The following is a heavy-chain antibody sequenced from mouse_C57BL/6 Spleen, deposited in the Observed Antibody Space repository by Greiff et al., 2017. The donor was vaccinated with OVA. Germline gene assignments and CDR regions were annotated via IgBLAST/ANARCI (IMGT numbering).Heavy chain of an antibody. D-gene: IGHD3-3*01. V-gene: IGHV5-17*01. CDR1: GFTFSDYG. Sequence: DVQLVESGGGLVKPGGSLKLSCAASGFTFSDYGMHWVRQAPEKGLEWVAYISSGSSTIYYADTVKGRFTISRDNAKNTLFLQMTSLRSEDTAMYYCARQRTSLGDYWGQGTTLTVSS. J-gene: IGHJ2*01. CDR2: ISSGSSTI. CDR3: ARQRTSLGDY.